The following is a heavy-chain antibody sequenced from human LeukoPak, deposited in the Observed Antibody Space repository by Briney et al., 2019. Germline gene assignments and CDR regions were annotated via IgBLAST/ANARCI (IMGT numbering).Heavy chain of an antibody. V-gene: IGHV3-48*04. D-gene: IGHD3-10*02. Sequence: TGGSLRLSCAASGSTFSSYGMSWVRQAPGKGLEWVSYISSSGSTIYYADSVKGRFTISRDNAKSSLYLQMNSLRAEDTAVYYCAELGITMIGGVWGKGTTVTISS. CDR2: ISSSGSTI. CDR1: GSTFSSYG. J-gene: IGHJ6*04. CDR3: AELGITMIGGV.